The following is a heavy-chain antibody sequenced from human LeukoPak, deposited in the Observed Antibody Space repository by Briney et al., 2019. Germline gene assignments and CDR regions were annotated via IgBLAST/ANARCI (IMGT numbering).Heavy chain of an antibody. J-gene: IGHJ6*03. CDR2: IYYSGST. Sequence: SETLSLTCTVSGGSISSHYWSWLRQPPGKGLEWIGYIYYSGSTNYNPSLKSRVTISVDTSKNQFSLKLSSVTAADTAVYYSARQIVVVVAATGSSYYYYYMDVWAKGPRSPSP. CDR3: ARQIVVVVAATGSSYYYYYMDV. CDR1: GGSISSHY. D-gene: IGHD2-15*01. V-gene: IGHV4-59*11.